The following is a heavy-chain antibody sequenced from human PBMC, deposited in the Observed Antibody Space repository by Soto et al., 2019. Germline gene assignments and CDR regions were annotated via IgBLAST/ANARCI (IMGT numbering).Heavy chain of an antibody. CDR1: GFSVSTSGEG. J-gene: IGHJ6*02. CDR3: AHKGGRGAAMDV. D-gene: IGHD2-15*01. Sequence: QITLKESGPTLVKPTQTLTLTCTFSGFSVSTSGEGVAWIRQPPGMALEWLALIYWDGDERYSPFLQSRVTITKDTSKHQVVLTMTNMDPVDTATYYCAHKGGRGAAMDVWGQGTTVTVSS. V-gene: IGHV2-5*02. CDR2: IYWDGDE.